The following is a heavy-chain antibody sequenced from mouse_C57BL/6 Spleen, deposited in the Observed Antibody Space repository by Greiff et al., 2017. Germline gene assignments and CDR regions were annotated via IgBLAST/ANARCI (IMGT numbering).Heavy chain of an antibody. Sequence: VQLQQSGPELVKPGASVKIPCKASGYTFTDYNMDWVKQSHGKSLEWIGDINPNNGGTIYNQKFKGKATLTVGKSSSTAYMELRSLTSEDTAVYCCARSYDYGYWYFDVWGTGTTVTVSS. CDR2: INPNNGGT. V-gene: IGHV1-18*01. D-gene: IGHD2-4*01. J-gene: IGHJ1*03. CDR3: ARSYDYGYWYFDV. CDR1: GYTFTDYN.